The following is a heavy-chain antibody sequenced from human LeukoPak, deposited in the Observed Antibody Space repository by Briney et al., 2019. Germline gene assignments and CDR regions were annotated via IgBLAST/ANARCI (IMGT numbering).Heavy chain of an antibody. CDR1: GFTFSNYS. D-gene: IGHD1-26*01. CDR3: ARDGVGATIARFDP. V-gene: IGHV3-48*01. CDR2: IGSGSETI. J-gene: IGHJ5*02. Sequence: GGSLRLSSTASGFTFSNYSMNWVRQAPGKWLEWVAYIGSGSETIYYTDSVKGRFTISRDNAKRSLYLLMSRLGPEDTAVYFCARDGVGATIARFDPWGQGTLVTVSS.